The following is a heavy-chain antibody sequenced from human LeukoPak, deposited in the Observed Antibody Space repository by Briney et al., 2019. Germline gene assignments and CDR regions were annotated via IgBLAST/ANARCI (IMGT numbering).Heavy chain of an antibody. CDR3: ARDDRAYCGGDCYPLSY. J-gene: IGHJ4*02. Sequence: GGSLRLSCAASGFTFSDYYMSWIRQAPGKGLERVSYISSSSSYIYYADSVKGRFTISRDNAKNSLYLQMNSLRAEDTAVYYCARDDRAYCGGDCYPLSYWGQGTLVTVSS. CDR2: ISSSSSYI. D-gene: IGHD2-21*01. V-gene: IGHV3-11*06. CDR1: GFTFSDYY.